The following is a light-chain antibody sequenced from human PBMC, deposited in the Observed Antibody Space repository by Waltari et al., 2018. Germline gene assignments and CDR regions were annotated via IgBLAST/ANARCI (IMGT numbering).Light chain of an antibody. CDR3: QQYYSTPWT. Sequence: DIVMTQSPDSLPVSLGERATINCKSRQSVLYSSNNKSYLAWYQQKPGQPPKLLIYWASTRESGIPDRFSGSGSGTDFTLTISSLQAEDLAVYYCQQYYSTPWTFGQGTKVEIK. CDR1: QSVLYSSNNKSY. CDR2: WAS. J-gene: IGKJ1*01. V-gene: IGKV4-1*01.